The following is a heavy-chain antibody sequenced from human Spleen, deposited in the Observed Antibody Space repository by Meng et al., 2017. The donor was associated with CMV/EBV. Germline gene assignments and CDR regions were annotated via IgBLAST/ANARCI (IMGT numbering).Heavy chain of an antibody. CDR3: ARDRYCASTACSNWFDP. CDR2: ISAYNGNT. D-gene: IGHD2-2*01. V-gene: IGHV1-18*01. J-gene: IGHJ5*01. CDR1: GYTFTSYG. Sequence: ASVKVSCKASGYTFTSYGISWVRQAPGQGLEWMGWISAYNGNTNYVQKFQGRVTMTTDTSTSTAYMELRSLRSDDTAVYYCARDRYCASTACSNWFDPWGQGTLVTVSS.